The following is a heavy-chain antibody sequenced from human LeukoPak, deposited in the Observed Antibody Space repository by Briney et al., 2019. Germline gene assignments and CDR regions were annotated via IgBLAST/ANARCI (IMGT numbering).Heavy chain of an antibody. V-gene: IGHV4-59*12. CDR2: IYHSGTT. D-gene: IGHD3-10*01. J-gene: IGHJ4*02. Sequence: PSETLSLTCSVSGVAINVYYWNWIRQPPGKGLEWIGYIYHSGTTNYNPSLQSRVTISVDTSKNQFSLKLSSVTVADTVVYYCARDRKYGSESLRRLDYWGQGTLVTVSS. CDR1: GVAINVYY. CDR3: ARDRKYGSESLRRLDY.